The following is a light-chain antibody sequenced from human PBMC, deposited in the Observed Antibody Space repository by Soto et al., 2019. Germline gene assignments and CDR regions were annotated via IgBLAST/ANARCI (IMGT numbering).Light chain of an antibody. CDR3: SSYTSSSTLGYV. CDR2: EVS. Sequence: QSALTQPASVSGSPGQSITISCTGTSSDVGGYNYVSWYQQHPGKAPKLMIYEVSNRPSGVSNRFSGSKSGNTASLTISGLPAEDEADYYCSSYTSSSTLGYVFGTGTKLTVL. V-gene: IGLV2-14*01. CDR1: SSDVGGYNY. J-gene: IGLJ1*01.